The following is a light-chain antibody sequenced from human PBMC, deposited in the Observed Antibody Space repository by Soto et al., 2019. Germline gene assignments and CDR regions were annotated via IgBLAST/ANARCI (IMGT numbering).Light chain of an antibody. Sequence: EIVMTQSPATLSVSPGERATLSCRASQSVSNNLVWYQQKPGQAPRLLIYGASTRATGIPARFSGSGSGTEFPLTNSSLQSEDFAIYYCQQYNNWPRTFGQGTKVEIK. J-gene: IGKJ1*01. CDR3: QQYNNWPRT. CDR1: QSVSNN. CDR2: GAS. V-gene: IGKV3-15*01.